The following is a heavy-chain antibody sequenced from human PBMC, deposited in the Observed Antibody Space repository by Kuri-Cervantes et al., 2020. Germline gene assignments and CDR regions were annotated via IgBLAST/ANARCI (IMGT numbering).Heavy chain of an antibody. CDR1: GFIFTNYW. V-gene: IGHV3-74*01. CDR2: INGDGSSS. Sequence: GGSLRLSCAASGFIFTNYWMHWVRQVPGKGLMWVSRINGDGSSSIYADSVKGRFTISRDNAKNTLYLQMNSLRADDTGIYYCATKEIWGQGTAVTVYS. CDR3: ATKEI. J-gene: IGHJ6*02.